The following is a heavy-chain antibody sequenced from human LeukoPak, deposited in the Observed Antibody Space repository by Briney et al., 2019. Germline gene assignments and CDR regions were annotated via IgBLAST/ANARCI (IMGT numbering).Heavy chain of an antibody. CDR2: IRYDGSNK. D-gene: IGHD3-10*01. V-gene: IGHV3-30*02. J-gene: IGHJ5*02. Sequence: GGSLRLSCAASGFTFSSYGMHWVRQAPGKGLEWVAFIRYDGSNKYYADSVKGRFTISRDNSESTLYLQMNSLRAEDTAVYYCAKDITMVRGALEFDPWGQGTLVTVSS. CDR1: GFTFSSYG. CDR3: AKDITMVRGALEFDP.